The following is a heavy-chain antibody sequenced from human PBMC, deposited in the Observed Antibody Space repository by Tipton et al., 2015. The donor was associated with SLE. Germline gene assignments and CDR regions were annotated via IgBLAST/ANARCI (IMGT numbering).Heavy chain of an antibody. J-gene: IGHJ4*02. CDR1: GFTFSSYE. CDR2: ISASGSLI. Sequence: SLRLSCVAAGFTFSSYEMTWVRQAPGKGLEWVAYISASGSLINYADSVRGRFTVSRDNAERLLYLQMSSLRAEDTAVYYCARGYCPGGICYTDYFDYWGQGTLVTVSS. CDR3: ARGYCPGGICYTDYFDY. D-gene: IGHD2-8*02. V-gene: IGHV3-48*03.